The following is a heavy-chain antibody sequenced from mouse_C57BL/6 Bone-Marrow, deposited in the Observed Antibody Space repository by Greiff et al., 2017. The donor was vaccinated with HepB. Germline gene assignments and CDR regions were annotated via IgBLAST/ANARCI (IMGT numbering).Heavy chain of an antibody. Sequence: QVQLQQSGAELARPGASVKLSCKASGYTFTSYGISWVKQRTGQGVEWIGEIYPRSGNNYYNEKFKGKATLAADKSSSTAYMELRRLTSEDSAVYFCARPSLDYWGQGTSVTVSS. V-gene: IGHV1-81*01. CDR2: IYPRSGNN. CDR1: GYTFTSYG. CDR3: ARPSLDY. J-gene: IGHJ4*01.